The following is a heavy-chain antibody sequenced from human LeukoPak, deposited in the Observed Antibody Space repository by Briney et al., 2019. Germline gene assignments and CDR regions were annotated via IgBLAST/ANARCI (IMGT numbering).Heavy chain of an antibody. CDR2: IYHSGST. D-gene: IGHD5-18*01. CDR1: GGSLSSSNW. V-gene: IGHV4-4*02. Sequence: SETLSLTCSVSGGSLSSSNWWSWVRQPPGKGLEWIGEIYHSGSTNYNPSLKSRVTISVDKSKNQFSLKLSSVTAADTAVYYCARARPSSGYSYGYPDYWGQGTLVTVSS. CDR3: ARARPSSGYSYGYPDY. J-gene: IGHJ4*02.